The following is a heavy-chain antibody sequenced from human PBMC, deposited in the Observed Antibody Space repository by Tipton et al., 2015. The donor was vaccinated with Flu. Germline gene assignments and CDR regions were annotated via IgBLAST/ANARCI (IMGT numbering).Heavy chain of an antibody. V-gene: IGHV3-9*01. CDR2: ISWNSGSI. D-gene: IGHD3-22*01. J-gene: IGHJ3*02. CDR1: GFTFDDYA. CDR3: AKVRSSRHRSDGSGYGDFDI. Sequence: AASGFTFDDYAMYWVRQAPGKGLECVSGISWNSGSIVYAGSVKGRFTISRDNTKNSLYLQMNSLRAEDTALYYCAKVRSSRHRSDGSGYGDFDIWGQGTMVTVPS.